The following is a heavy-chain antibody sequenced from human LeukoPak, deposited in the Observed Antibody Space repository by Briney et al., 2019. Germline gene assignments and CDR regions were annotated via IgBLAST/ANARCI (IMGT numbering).Heavy chain of an antibody. Sequence: PTETLSLTCAVSGGSISSISSNNWAWIRQPPGKGLELIAAIHYTGSTYYNPSFMSRVTISVDTSKNQFSLKLNSLTATDTAVYYCARLPTGYPNWFDTWGQGILVTVSS. CDR3: ARLPTGYPNWFDT. J-gene: IGHJ5*02. CDR2: IHYTGST. CDR1: GGSISSISSNN. D-gene: IGHD5-18*01. V-gene: IGHV4-39*01.